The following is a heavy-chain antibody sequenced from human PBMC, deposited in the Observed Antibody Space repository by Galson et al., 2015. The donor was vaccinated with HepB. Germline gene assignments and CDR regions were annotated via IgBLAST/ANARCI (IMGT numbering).Heavy chain of an antibody. CDR3: AKDTVGPGSGYYDY. CDR2: ISWDGGSR. J-gene: IGHJ4*02. Sequence: SLRLSCAASGFTFDDYTMHWVRQAPGKGLEWVSLISWDGGSRYYSDSVKGRFTISRDNSKNSLYLHMNRLRTEDTALYFCAKDTVGPGSGYYDYWGQGTLVTVSS. CDR1: GFTFDDYT. D-gene: IGHD3-22*01. V-gene: IGHV3-43*01.